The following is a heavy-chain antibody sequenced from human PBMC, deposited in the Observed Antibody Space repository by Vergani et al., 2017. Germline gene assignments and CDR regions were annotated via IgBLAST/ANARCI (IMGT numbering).Heavy chain of an antibody. CDR1: GFTFSSYE. D-gene: IGHD3-9*01. CDR3: ARVKGILYGFYYYWMDV. CDR2: ISSSGSTI. J-gene: IGHJ6*01. V-gene: IGHV3-48*03. Sequence: EVQLVESGGGLVQPGGSLRLSCAASGFTFSSYEMNWVRQAPGKGLEWVSYISSSGSTIYYADSVKGRFTISRDNAKNSLYLQMNSLRAEDTAVYYCARVKGILYGFYYYWMDVWRQGGTVAHSS.